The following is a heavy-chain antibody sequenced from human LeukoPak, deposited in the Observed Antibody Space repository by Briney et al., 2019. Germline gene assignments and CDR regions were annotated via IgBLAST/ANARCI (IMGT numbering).Heavy chain of an antibody. D-gene: IGHD5-12*01. Sequence: SVKVSCKASGGTFSSYAISWVRQAPGQGLEWMGGIIPIFGTANYAQKFQGRVTITADESTSTAYMELSSLRSEDTAVYYCARGFSIVATIFPFDYWGQGTLVTVSS. CDR2: IIPIFGTA. CDR1: GGTFSSYA. CDR3: ARGFSIVATIFPFDY. J-gene: IGHJ4*02. V-gene: IGHV1-69*13.